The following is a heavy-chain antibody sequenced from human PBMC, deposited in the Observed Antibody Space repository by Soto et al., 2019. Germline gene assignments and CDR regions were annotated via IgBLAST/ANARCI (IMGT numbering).Heavy chain of an antibody. CDR2: ISWNSGSI. CDR1: GFTFDDYA. Sequence: GGSLRLSCAASGFTFDDYAMHWVRQAPGKGLEWVSGISWNSGSIGYADSVKGRFTISRDNAKNSLYLQMNSLRAEDTALYYCASQILTGYHDAFDIWGQGTMVTVSS. J-gene: IGHJ3*02. V-gene: IGHV3-9*01. D-gene: IGHD3-9*01. CDR3: ASQILTGYHDAFDI.